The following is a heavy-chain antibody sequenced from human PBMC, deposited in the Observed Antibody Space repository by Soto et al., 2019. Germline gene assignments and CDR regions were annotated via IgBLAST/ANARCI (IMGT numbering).Heavy chain of an antibody. CDR1: GFTFRHYS. CDR3: ARGRDGYNAPLFDS. Sequence: PGGSLRLSCAASGFTFRHYSVHWVRQTPGKGLEWVASISFDGVNKYSADSVKDRFAISRDNSKNTLYLHMYSLRPEDTALYYCARGRDGYNAPLFDSWGQGALVTVSS. D-gene: IGHD5-12*01. J-gene: IGHJ4*02. CDR2: ISFDGVNK. V-gene: IGHV3-30*09.